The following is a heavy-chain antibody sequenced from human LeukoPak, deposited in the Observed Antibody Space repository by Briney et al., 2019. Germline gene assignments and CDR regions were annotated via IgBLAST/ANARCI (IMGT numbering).Heavy chain of an antibody. V-gene: IGHV4-39*01. Sequence: SETLSLTCTVSGGSISSSSYYWGWIRQPPGKGLEWIGSIYYSGSTYYNPSLKSRVTISVDTSKNQFSLRLSSVTAADTAVYYCARGLALRYFDWLLYGYFDYWGQGTLVTVSS. CDR2: IYYSGST. CDR1: GGSISSSSYY. CDR3: ARGLALRYFDWLLYGYFDY. J-gene: IGHJ4*02. D-gene: IGHD3-9*01.